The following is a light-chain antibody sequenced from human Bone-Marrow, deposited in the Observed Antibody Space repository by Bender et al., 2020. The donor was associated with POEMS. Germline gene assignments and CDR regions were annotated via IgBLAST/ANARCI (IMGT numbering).Light chain of an antibody. V-gene: IGLV2-8*01. CDR2: EVN. CDR3: GTWDTSLSAGV. CDR1: SSDVGGYNY. J-gene: IGLJ3*02. Sequence: QSALTQPPSASGSPGQSVAISCTGTSSDVGGYNYVSWYQQYPGKAPKLMIYEVNKRPSGVPDRFSGSKSGTSATLAITGLQTGDEADYYCGTWDTSLSAGVFGGGTKVTVL.